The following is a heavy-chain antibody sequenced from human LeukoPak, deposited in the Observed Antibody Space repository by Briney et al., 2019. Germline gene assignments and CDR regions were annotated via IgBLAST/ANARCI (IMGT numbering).Heavy chain of an antibody. CDR3: ARVDSDSSGYSYYFDY. J-gene: IGHJ4*02. CDR1: GGSISSHY. Sequence: PSETLSLTCTVSGGSISSHYWSWIRQPPGKGLEWIGYMYHSGSTNYNPSLKSRVTISVDTSKNQFSLKLSSVTAADTAVYYCARVDSDSSGYSYYFDYWGQGTLVTVSS. CDR2: MYHSGST. D-gene: IGHD3-22*01. V-gene: IGHV4-59*11.